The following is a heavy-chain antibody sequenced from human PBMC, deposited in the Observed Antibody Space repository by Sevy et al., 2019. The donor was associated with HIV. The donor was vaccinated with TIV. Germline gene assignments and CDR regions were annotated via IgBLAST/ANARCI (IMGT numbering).Heavy chain of an antibody. J-gene: IGHJ4*02. CDR1: GYTFTSYG. V-gene: IGHV1-18*01. CDR3: ARDRGQLEREPIDY. D-gene: IGHD1-1*01. Sequence: ASVKVSCKASGYTFTSYGISWVRQAPGQGLEWMGWISAYNGNTNYAQKLQGRVTMTTDTSTRTAYMELRSLRSDDTAVYYCARDRGQLEREPIDYWGQGTLVTVSS. CDR2: ISAYNGNT.